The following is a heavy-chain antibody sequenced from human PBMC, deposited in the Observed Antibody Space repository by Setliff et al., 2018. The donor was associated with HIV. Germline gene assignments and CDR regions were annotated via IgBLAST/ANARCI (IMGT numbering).Heavy chain of an antibody. CDR3: ASGNHNAYKI. CDR2: LSPSGTT. Sequence: SETLSLTCTVYGGSFSNYYTNWIRQPPGKGLEWIGELSPSGTTRSSPSLKSRVTISLDTSKNQFSLKLTSVTAADTAIYYCASGNHNAYKIWGQGTMVTVSS. V-gene: IGHV4-34*01. J-gene: IGHJ3*02. CDR1: GGSFSNYY.